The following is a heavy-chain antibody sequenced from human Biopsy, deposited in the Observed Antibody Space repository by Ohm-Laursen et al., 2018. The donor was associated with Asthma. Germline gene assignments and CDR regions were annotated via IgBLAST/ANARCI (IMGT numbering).Heavy chain of an antibody. CDR2: INPAKGTT. CDR3: ARTYYDFLTGQVNDAFAM. CDR1: GYTFINYA. V-gene: IGHV1-3*01. Sequence: ASSVKVSCKASGYTFINYAIHWVRQAPGQRLEWMGGINPAKGTTKYPQKFQGRVTISRDTSASTAYMDLSSLRSEDTAVYYCARTYYDFLTGQVNDAFAMWGQGTMVTVSS. D-gene: IGHD3-9*01. J-gene: IGHJ3*02.